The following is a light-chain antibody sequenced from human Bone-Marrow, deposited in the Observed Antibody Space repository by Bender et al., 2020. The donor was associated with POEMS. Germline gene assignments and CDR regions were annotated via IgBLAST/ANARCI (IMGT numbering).Light chain of an antibody. J-gene: IGLJ1*01. V-gene: IGLV2-14*01. CDR2: DVT. Sequence: QYVLTQPASVSGSPGQSITISCSATSSDMNGYNYVSWYQQPPGTAPKLIIYDVTNRPSGVSNRFSGSKSGNVASLTVSGLQAEDEADYYCSSYSISSTLGVFGTGTKVTVL. CDR3: SSYSISSTLGV. CDR1: SSDMNGYNY.